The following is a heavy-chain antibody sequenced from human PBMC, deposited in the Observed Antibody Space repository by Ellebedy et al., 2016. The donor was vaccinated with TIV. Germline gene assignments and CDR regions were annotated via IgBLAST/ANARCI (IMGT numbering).Heavy chain of an antibody. CDR1: GFTLTSNA. CDR2: ISGSGGST. V-gene: IGHV3-23*01. CDR3: ARDNLGRDYDILTGPHPFDY. D-gene: IGHD3-9*01. Sequence: GGSLRLSCAASGFTLTSNAMSWFRQAPGKGLEWVSAISGSGGSTYYADSVKGRFTISRDNSKNTLYLQMNSLRAEDTAVHYCARDNLGRDYDILTGPHPFDYWGQGTLVTVSS. J-gene: IGHJ4*02.